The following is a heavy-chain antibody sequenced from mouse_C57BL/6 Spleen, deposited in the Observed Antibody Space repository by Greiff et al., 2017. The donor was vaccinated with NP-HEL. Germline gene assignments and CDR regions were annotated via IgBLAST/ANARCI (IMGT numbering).Heavy chain of an antibody. D-gene: IGHD1-1*01. J-gene: IGHJ3*01. Sequence: VQLQQSGAELVKPGASVKMSCKASGSTFTSYWITWVKQRPGQGLEWIGDIYPGSGSTNYNEKFKSKATLTVDTSSSTAYMQLSSLTSEDSAVYYCARCRDDGAWFAYWGQGTLVTVSA. CDR3: ARCRDDGAWFAY. CDR1: GSTFTSYW. V-gene: IGHV1-55*01. CDR2: IYPGSGST.